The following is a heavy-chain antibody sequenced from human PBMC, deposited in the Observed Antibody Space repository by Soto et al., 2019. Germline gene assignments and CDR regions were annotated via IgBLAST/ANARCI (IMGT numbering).Heavy chain of an antibody. D-gene: IGHD3-3*01. CDR1: GGSFSGYY. Sequence: QVQLQQWGAGLLKPSETLSLTCAVYGGSFSGYYWSWIRQPPGKGLEWIGEINHSGSTNYNPSLKSRVTISVDTSKSQFSLKLSSVTAADTAVYYCARARLYAFWSGYYFDYWGQGTLVTVSS. CDR2: INHSGST. CDR3: ARARLYAFWSGYYFDY. J-gene: IGHJ4*02. V-gene: IGHV4-34*01.